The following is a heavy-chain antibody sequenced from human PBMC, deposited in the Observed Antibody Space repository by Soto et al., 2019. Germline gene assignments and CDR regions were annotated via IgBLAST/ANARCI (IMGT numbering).Heavy chain of an antibody. D-gene: IGHD2-21*01. CDR2: IIPKFSAP. CDR3: GRDRVMRGNSYYYGMDV. CDR1: GGTFSNFA. Sequence: VLLEQSGAEVKKPGSSVKVSCKTSGGTFSNFAISWVRLAPGQGLEWMGVIIPKFSAPTYAQKFQGRVMTTAAESTSTAFMELSSVRSEDTAGAVCGRDRVMRGNSYYYGMDVWGQGTTVIVSS. J-gene: IGHJ6*02. V-gene: IGHV1-69*12.